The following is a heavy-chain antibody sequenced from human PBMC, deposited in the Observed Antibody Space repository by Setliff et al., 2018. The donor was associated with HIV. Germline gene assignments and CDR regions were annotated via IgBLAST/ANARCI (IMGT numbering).Heavy chain of an antibody. CDR3: ADPPAGP. Sequence: SETLSLTCAVSGGSIGGTHYWHWVRQPPGRGLEWIGDIHHSGDTNYNPSLKSRVTLSIDNFNNQFSLKLTSVTAADTAIYYCADPPAGPWGQGILVTVSS. V-gene: IGHV4-4*02. J-gene: IGHJ4*02. CDR1: GGSIGGTHY. CDR2: IHHSGDT.